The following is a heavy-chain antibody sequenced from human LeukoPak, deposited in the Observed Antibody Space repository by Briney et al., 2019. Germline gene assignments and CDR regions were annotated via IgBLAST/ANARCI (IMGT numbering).Heavy chain of an antibody. D-gene: IGHD3-22*01. V-gene: IGHV1-69*04. Sequence: SVKVSCKASGGTFSSYAISWVRQAPGQGLEWMGRIIPIFGIANYAQKFQGRVTITADKSTSTAYMELSSLRSEDTAVSYCARTYYYASSGYYRYYFDYWGQGTLVTVSS. J-gene: IGHJ4*02. CDR1: GGTFSSYA. CDR3: ARTYYYASSGYYRYYFDY. CDR2: IIPIFGIA.